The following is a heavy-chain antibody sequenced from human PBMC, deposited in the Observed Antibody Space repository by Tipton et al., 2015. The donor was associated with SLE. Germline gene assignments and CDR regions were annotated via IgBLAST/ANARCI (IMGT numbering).Heavy chain of an antibody. CDR1: GYTFTDYY. V-gene: IGHV1-2*04. Sequence: QLVQSGAEVKKLGASVKVSCKASGYTFTDYYLHWLRQAPGLGLEWMGWINPYSGDTYYALNFQGWVTMTRDTSINTAYMELSGLKSDDTAVYFCPRAGSSNYYYYIDVWGEGTTVNVSS. CDR3: PRAGSSNYYYYIDV. D-gene: IGHD6-6*01. CDR2: INPYSGDT. J-gene: IGHJ6*03.